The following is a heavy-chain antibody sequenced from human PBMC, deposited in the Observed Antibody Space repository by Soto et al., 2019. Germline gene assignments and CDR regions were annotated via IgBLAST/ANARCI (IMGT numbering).Heavy chain of an antibody. CDR3: ASSYGSGYRAFDY. CDR1: GDTFTFYS. D-gene: IGHD3-10*01. V-gene: IGHV1-69*02. J-gene: IGHJ4*02. Sequence: QVQLVQSGAEVKRPGSSVKVSCKASGDTFTFYSINWVRQAPGLGLEWMGRINPILSMSNYAQRFQGRVTLTPEKXTSTAYMELSSLRSEDTAIYYCASSYGSGYRAFDYWGQGALVTVSS. CDR2: INPILSMS.